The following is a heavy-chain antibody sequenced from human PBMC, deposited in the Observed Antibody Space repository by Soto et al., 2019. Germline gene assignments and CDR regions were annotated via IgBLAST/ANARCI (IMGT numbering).Heavy chain of an antibody. CDR1: GFTFSDYY. CDR3: AKETYSGPLDY. D-gene: IGHD2-15*01. CDR2: ISSSSSYT. J-gene: IGHJ4*02. Sequence: SLRLSCAASGFTFSDYYMSWIRQAPGKGLEWVSYISSSSSYTNYADSVKGRFTISRDNSKNTLYLQMNSLRTEDTAVYYCAKETYSGPLDYWGQGTLVTVSS. V-gene: IGHV3-11*06.